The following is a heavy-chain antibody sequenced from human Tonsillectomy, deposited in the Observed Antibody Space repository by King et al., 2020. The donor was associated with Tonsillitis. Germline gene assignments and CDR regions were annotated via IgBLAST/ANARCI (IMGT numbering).Heavy chain of an antibody. CDR3: ASFYYYDTSGYPKPRAFDY. V-gene: IGHV4-31*03. D-gene: IGHD3-22*01. CDR2: IHYTGST. Sequence: VQLPESGPGLVKPSQTLSLTCIVSSGSISSSGYYWSWIRQHPGTGLEWIGYIHYTGSTYYNPSLKSRVTISVDASKNQFSLKLSSVTAADTAVYYCASFYYYDTSGYPKPRAFDYWGQGTLVTVSS. CDR1: SGSISSSGYY. J-gene: IGHJ4*02.